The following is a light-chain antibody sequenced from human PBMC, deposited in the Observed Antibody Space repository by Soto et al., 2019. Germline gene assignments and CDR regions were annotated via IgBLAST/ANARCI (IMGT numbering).Light chain of an antibody. Sequence: QLVLTQSSSASASLGCSVKLTCTLSSGHSSYIIAWHQQQPGKAPRYLMKLEGSGSYNKGSGVPDRFSGSSSGADRYLTISNLQFEDEADYYCETWDSNTRVFGGGTKVTVL. CDR2: LEGSGSY. J-gene: IGLJ3*02. V-gene: IGLV4-60*02. CDR1: SGHSSYI. CDR3: ETWDSNTRV.